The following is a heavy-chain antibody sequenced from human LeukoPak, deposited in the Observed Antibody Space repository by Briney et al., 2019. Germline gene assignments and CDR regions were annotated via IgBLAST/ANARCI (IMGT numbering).Heavy chain of an antibody. Sequence: SETLSLTCAVSGGSISSSNWWSWVRQPPGKGLEWIGEIYHSGSTNYNPSLKSRVTISVDKSKNQFSLKLSSVTAADTAMYYCAREYKRTWFGDLTSAPFDYWGQGTLVTVSS. CDR2: IYHSGST. J-gene: IGHJ4*02. CDR1: GGSISSSNW. D-gene: IGHD3-10*01. CDR3: AREYKRTWFGDLTSAPFDY. V-gene: IGHV4-4*02.